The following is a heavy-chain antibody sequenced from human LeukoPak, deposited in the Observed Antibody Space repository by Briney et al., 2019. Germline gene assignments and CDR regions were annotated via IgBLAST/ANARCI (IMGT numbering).Heavy chain of an antibody. D-gene: IGHD5-24*01. CDR1: GYTLTELS. V-gene: IGHV1-8*01. Sequence: ASVKVSCKVSGYTLTELSMHWVRQATGQGLEWMGWMNPNSGNTGYAQKFQGRVTMTRNTSISTAYMELSSLRSEDTAVYYCARGRDGYNWWGQGTLVTVSS. CDR3: ARGRDGYNW. J-gene: IGHJ4*02. CDR2: MNPNSGNT.